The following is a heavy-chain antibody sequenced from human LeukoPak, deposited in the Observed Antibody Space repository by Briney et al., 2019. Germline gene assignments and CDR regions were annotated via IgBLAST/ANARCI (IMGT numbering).Heavy chain of an antibody. V-gene: IGHV3-33*01. Sequence: GGSLRLSCAASGFTFSNYGMHWVRQAPGKGLEWVAVIWYDGSNNYYADSVKGRFTISRDNSKNTMYLQMNTLIAEDTAVYYCARDHEDYSSSEAFAIWGQGTMVTVSS. CDR2: IWYDGSNN. CDR3: ARDHEDYSSSEAFAI. J-gene: IGHJ3*02. D-gene: IGHD6-6*01. CDR1: GFTFSNYG.